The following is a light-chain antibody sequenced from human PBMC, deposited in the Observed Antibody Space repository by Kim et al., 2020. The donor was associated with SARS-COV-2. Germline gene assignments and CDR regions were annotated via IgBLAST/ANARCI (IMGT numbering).Light chain of an antibody. J-gene: IGKJ2*01. CDR1: ESIGDW. CDR2: GAS. Sequence: ASVGDRVTITCRASESIGDWLAWYQQRPGKAPKLLISGASTLERGVPSRFSGSGSGTEFTLTISGLQPDDFATYYCQHSNTIPYTFGQGTKVDIK. CDR3: QHSNTIPYT. V-gene: IGKV1-5*01.